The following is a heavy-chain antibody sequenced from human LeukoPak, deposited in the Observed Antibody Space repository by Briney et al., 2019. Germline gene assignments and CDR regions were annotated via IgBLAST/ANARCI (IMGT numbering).Heavy chain of an antibody. CDR3: ARLIDWGYSYGYADY. CDR2: IKQDGSEK. CDR1: GFTFSSYW. V-gene: IGHV3-7*01. D-gene: IGHD5-18*01. J-gene: IGHJ4*02. Sequence: GSLRLSCAASGFTFSSYWMSWVRQAPGKGLEWVANIKQDGSEKYYVDSVKGRFTISRDNAKNSLYLQMNSLRAEDTAVYYCARLIDWGYSYGYADYWGQGTLVTVSS.